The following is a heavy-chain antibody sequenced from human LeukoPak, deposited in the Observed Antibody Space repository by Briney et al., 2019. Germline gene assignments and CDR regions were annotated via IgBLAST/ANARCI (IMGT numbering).Heavy chain of an antibody. V-gene: IGHV4-39*01. Sequence: SETLSLTFAVSGGSISSSNYYWAWIRQPPGKGLEWIGSIYYGGSTYYNASLKSRVTISADTSKNQFSLKVSSVTAADTAVYYCARRGLAVAAHWGQGTLVTVSS. D-gene: IGHD6-19*01. J-gene: IGHJ4*02. CDR2: IYYGGST. CDR1: GGSISSSNYY. CDR3: ARRGLAVAAH.